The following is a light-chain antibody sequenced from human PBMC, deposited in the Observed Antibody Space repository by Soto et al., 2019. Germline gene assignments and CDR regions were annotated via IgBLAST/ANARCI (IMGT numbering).Light chain of an antibody. J-gene: IGKJ3*01. CDR1: QSVSSSY. V-gene: IGKV3-20*01. CDR3: QQYGSSPLFP. CDR2: GAS. Sequence: TLSLSPGERATLSCRASQSVSSSYLAWYQQKPGQAPRLLIYGASSRATGIPDRFSGSGSGTDFTFTISRLEPEDFAVYYWQQYGSSPLFPFGPGTKVDIK.